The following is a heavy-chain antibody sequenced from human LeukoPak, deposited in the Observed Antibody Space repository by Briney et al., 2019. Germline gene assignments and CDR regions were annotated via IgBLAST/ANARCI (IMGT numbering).Heavy chain of an antibody. Sequence: GGSLRLSCAASGSTVSSNYMSWVRQAPGKGLEWVSVIYSGGSTYYADSVKGRFTISRDNSKNTLYLQMNSLRAEDTAVYYCARERGSLRISDAFDIWGQGTMVTVSS. CDR3: ARERGSLRISDAFDI. CDR1: GSTVSSNY. D-gene: IGHD5-12*01. CDR2: IYSGGST. V-gene: IGHV3-66*01. J-gene: IGHJ3*02.